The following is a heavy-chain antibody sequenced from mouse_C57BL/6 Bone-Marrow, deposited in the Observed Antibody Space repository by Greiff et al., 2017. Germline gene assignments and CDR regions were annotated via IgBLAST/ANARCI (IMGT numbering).Heavy chain of an antibody. CDR3: ARTPYYYGTPWFAY. Sequence: LKESGAELVRPGSSVKLSCKDSYFAFMASAMHWVKQRPGHGLEWIGSFTMYSDATEYSENFKGKATLTANTSSSTAYMERSSLTSEDSAVYYCARTPYYYGTPWFAYWGQGTLVTVSA. CDR2: FTMYSDAT. CDR1: YFAFMASA. J-gene: IGHJ3*01. D-gene: IGHD1-1*01. V-gene: IGHV1-49*01.